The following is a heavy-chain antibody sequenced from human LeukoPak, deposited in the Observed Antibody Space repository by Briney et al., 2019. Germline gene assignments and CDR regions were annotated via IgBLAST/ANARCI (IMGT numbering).Heavy chain of an antibody. CDR1: GFTPSSYG. Sequence: PGGSLRLSCAASGFTPSSYGLHWVRQAPGKGLEWVALIWYDGSNKYYTDSVKGRFTISRDNSKNTLYLRMNSLRDEGTAVYYCAKVLGQYYYYYMDVWGKGTTVTVYS. D-gene: IGHD3-16*01. V-gene: IGHV3-33*06. CDR2: IWYDGSNK. CDR3: AKVLGQYYYYYMDV. J-gene: IGHJ6*03.